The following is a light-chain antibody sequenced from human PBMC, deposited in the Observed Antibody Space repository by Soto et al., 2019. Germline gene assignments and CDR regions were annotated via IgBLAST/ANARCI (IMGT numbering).Light chain of an antibody. CDR1: SPNIGAGFD. Sequence: QSFITNPPSVSGAPGQRVTISCTGSSPNIGAGFDVHWYQQLPGTAPKLVIYGNNNRPSGVPDRFSGSKSGTSASLAITGLQAEDEADYYCQSYDSSLSGYVFGTGTKVTVL. V-gene: IGLV1-40*01. CDR3: QSYDSSLSGYV. CDR2: GNN. J-gene: IGLJ1*01.